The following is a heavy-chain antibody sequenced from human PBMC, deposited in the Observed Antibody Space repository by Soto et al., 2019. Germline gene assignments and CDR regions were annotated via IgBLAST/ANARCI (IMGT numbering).Heavy chain of an antibody. Sequence: SVKVSCKASGDTFNLYSINWVRQAPGLGLEWMGRVNPILSMSNYAQRFQGRVTMTADKSTSTAYMELSGLRSEDTAIYYCATSYGSGYRAFDFWGQGALVTVSS. CDR3: ATSYGSGYRAFDF. V-gene: IGHV1-69*02. CDR1: GDTFNLYS. D-gene: IGHD3-10*01. J-gene: IGHJ4*02. CDR2: VNPILSMS.